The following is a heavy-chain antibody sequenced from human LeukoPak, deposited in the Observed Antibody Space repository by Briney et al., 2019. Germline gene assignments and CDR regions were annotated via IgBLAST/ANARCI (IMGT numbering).Heavy chain of an antibody. CDR3: ARVREAGPWP. J-gene: IGHJ5*02. Sequence: ASVKVSCKASGFTFTGYYMHWVRQAPGRGLEWMGWINPNSGGTNYAQKFQGRVTMTRDTSITTAYMELSRLRSDDTGVYYCARVREAGPWPWGQGTLVTVSS. V-gene: IGHV1-2*02. CDR2: INPNSGGT. D-gene: IGHD6-13*01. CDR1: GFTFTGYY.